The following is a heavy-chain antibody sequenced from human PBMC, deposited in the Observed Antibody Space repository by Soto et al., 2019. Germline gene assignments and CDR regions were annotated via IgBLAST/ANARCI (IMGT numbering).Heavy chain of an antibody. CDR3: AKGPTIFGVVITYSYYYGMDV. CDR2: ISGSGRT. Sequence: GGSLRLSCAAFGFTFGSSAMTWVRLAPGKGLEWVSSISGSGRTYYADSVKGRFTISRDNSKNTLYLQMNSLRAEDTAIYRCAKGPTIFGVVITYSYYYGMDVWGQGTTVTVSS. D-gene: IGHD3-3*01. V-gene: IGHV3-23*01. CDR1: GFTFGSSA. J-gene: IGHJ6*02.